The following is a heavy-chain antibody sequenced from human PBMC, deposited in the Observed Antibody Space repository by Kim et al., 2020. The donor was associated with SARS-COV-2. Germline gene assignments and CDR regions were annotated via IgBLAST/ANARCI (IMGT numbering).Heavy chain of an antibody. CDR2: LYYSGSA. CDR3: AGHKRADTALVLIAYFDY. Sequence: SETLSLTCTVSRGSISSSGYYWGWIRQPPGKGLEWIGSLYYSGSAYYNPSLKSRVTISVDTSKNQFSLKLTSVTAADTAVYYCAGHKRADTALVLIAYFDYWGQGTLVTGSS. CDR1: RGSISSSGYY. J-gene: IGHJ4*02. V-gene: IGHV4-39*01. D-gene: IGHD5-18*01.